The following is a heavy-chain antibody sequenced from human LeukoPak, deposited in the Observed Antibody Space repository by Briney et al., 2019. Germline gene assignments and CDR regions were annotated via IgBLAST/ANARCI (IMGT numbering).Heavy chain of an antibody. Sequence: ASVKVSCKASGGTFSSYAISWVRQAPRQGLEWMGGIIPIFGTAIYAQKFQGRVTMTEDTSTDTAYMELSSLRSEDTAVYYCATPVGATGYYYYGMDVWGQGTTVTVSS. D-gene: IGHD1-26*01. V-gene: IGHV1-69*06. CDR1: GGTFSSYA. CDR2: IIPIFGTA. J-gene: IGHJ6*02. CDR3: ATPVGATGYYYYGMDV.